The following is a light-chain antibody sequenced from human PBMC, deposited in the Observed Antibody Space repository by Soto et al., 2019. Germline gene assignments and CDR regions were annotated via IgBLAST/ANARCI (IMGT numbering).Light chain of an antibody. CDR2: GPS. V-gene: IGKV3-20*01. CDR3: QQFSTSPRT. J-gene: IGKJ1*01. CDR1: QSVSSSY. Sequence: EIVLTQSPATLSSFPGDRVTLSCRASQSVSSSYLAWYQQRPGQAPRLLIYGPSSRATGIPDRFSGSWSGTDFTLTISRLEPEDFAVYYCQQFSTSPRTFGQGTKVEI.